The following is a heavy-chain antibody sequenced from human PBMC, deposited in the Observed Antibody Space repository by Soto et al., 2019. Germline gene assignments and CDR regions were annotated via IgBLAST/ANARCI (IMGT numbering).Heavy chain of an antibody. V-gene: IGHV4-34*01. D-gene: IGHD6-13*01. CDR3: ARGRQAAGTIFDY. J-gene: IGHJ4*02. Sequence: PSETLSLTCAVYGGSFSGYYWSWIRQPPGKGLEWIGEINHSGSTNYNPSLKSRVTISVDTSKNQFSLKLSSVTAADTAVYYCARGRQAAGTIFDYWGQGTLVTVSS. CDR1: GGSFSGYY. CDR2: INHSGST.